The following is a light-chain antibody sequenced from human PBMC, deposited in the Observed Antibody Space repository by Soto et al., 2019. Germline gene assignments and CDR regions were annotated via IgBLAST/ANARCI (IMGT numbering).Light chain of an antibody. CDR3: QPADSFPLT. J-gene: IGKJ4*02. CDR2: AAS. V-gene: IGKV1D-12*01. Sequence: DIQMTQSPSSVSASVGDRVTITCRASQDISNSLAWYQQKPGKAPKLLIYAASSLQSGVPSRFSGSGSGTDFTLTISSLQPEYFATYYCQPADSFPLTFGGGTKVEIK. CDR1: QDISNS.